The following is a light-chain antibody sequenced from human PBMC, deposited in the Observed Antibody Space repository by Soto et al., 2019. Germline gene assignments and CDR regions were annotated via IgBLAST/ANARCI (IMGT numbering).Light chain of an antibody. Sequence: DIQLTQSPSFLSASVGDRVTITCRASQGISSSLAWYQQRPGKAPKLLIYAASTLQSGVPSRFSGSGSGTEFPLTISSLQPEDLDTYYCQQLISYPFTFGPGTKVDI. V-gene: IGKV1-9*01. CDR1: QGISSS. CDR2: AAS. CDR3: QQLISYPFT. J-gene: IGKJ3*01.